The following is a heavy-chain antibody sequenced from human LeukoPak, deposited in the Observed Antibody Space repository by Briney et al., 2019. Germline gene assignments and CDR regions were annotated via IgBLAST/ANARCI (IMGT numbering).Heavy chain of an antibody. CDR3: ARDHYGSGSYYYYYYYYMDV. D-gene: IGHD3-10*01. CDR1: GGSFSGYY. V-gene: IGHV4-34*01. J-gene: IGHJ6*03. Sequence: SETLSLTCAVYGGSFSGYYWSWIRQPPGKGLEWIGEINHSGSTNYNPSLKSRVTISVDTSKNQFSLKLSSVTAADTAVYYCARDHYGSGSYYYYYYYYMDVWGKGTTVTISS. CDR2: INHSGST.